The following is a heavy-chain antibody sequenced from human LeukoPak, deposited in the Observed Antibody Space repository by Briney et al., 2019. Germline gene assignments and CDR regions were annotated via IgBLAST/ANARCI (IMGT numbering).Heavy chain of an antibody. Sequence: GGSLRLSCAASGFTFSDYYMSWIRQAPGKGLEWVSSFSGGDGSTYYADSVKGRFTISRDNSKNTLFLQMNSLRAEDTAVYFCAKGDAYCGGDCFPDWGQGTLVTVSS. CDR1: GFTFSDYY. V-gene: IGHV3-23*01. J-gene: IGHJ4*02. D-gene: IGHD2-21*02. CDR3: AKGDAYCGGDCFPD. CDR2: FSGGDGST.